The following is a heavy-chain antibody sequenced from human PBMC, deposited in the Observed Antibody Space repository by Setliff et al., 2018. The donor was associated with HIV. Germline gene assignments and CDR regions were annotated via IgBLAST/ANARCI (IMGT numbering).Heavy chain of an antibody. CDR1: GGSISTYYW. CDR2: IYWNDDK. V-gene: IGHV2-5*01. Sequence: TLSLTCSVSGGSISTYYWSWIRQPPGQGLEWLAFIYWNDDKNHSPSLRSRLTITKDTSKNQVVLTMTNMDPVDTATYFCAHSRSGVDSWGQGTLVTVSS. J-gene: IGHJ4*02. CDR3: AHSRSGVDS. D-gene: IGHD2-15*01.